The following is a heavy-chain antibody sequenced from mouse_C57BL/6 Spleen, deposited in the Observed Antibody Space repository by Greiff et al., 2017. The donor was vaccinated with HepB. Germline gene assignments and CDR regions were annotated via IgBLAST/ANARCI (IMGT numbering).Heavy chain of an antibody. CDR1: GYTFTSYW. V-gene: IGHV1-52*01. Sequence: QVQLQQPGAELVRPGSSVKLSCKASGYTFTSYWMHWVKQRPIQGLEWIGNIDPSDSETHYNQKFKDKATLTVDKSSSTAYMQLSSLTSEDSAVYYCAREDGYDYFDYWGQGTTLTVSS. CDR3: AREDGYDYFDY. J-gene: IGHJ2*01. D-gene: IGHD2-2*01. CDR2: IDPSDSET.